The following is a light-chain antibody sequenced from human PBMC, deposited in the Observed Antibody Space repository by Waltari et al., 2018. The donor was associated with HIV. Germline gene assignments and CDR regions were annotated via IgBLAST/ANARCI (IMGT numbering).Light chain of an antibody. CDR1: QSVGSS. CDR2: GAS. CDR3: QQYNNWPLYT. V-gene: IGKV3-15*01. J-gene: IGKJ2*01. Sequence: EIVMTQSPATLSVSPGERATLSCRASQSVGSSLAWYQQKPGQAPRLLMYGASTRATGVPARFSVSGSGTEFTLTISSLQSEDFAVYYCQQYNNWPLYTFGRGTKLEIK.